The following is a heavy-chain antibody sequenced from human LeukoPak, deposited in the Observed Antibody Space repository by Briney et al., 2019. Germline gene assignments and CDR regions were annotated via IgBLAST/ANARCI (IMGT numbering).Heavy chain of an antibody. V-gene: IGHV1-2*02. D-gene: IGHD6-19*01. J-gene: IGHJ4*02. CDR1: GYTFTGHY. CDR3: ARDVRAVAGHFDY. Sequence: ASVKVSCKASGYTFTGHYMHWVRQAPGRGLEWMGWINPNRGGTNYAQKFQGRVTMTRDTSISTAYMELSRLRSDDTAVYYCARDVRAVAGHFDYWGQGTLVTVSS. CDR2: INPNRGGT.